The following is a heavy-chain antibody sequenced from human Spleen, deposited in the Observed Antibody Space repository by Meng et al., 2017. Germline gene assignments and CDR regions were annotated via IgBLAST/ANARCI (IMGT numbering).Heavy chain of an antibody. D-gene: IGHD3-22*01. CDR2: IKSKADGGTT. CDR1: GFTVSSNE. J-gene: IGHJ4*02. V-gene: IGHV3-15*01. Sequence: GESLKISCAASGFTVSSNEMSWVRQAPGKGLEWVGRIKSKADGGTTDYAAPVKGRFTISRDDSKNTLYLQMNSLKTEDTAVYYCTTGYLNFDYWGQGTLVTVSS. CDR3: TTGYLNFDY.